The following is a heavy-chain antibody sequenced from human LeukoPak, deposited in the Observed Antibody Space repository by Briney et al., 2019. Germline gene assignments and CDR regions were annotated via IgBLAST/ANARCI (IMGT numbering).Heavy chain of an antibody. Sequence: SETLSLTCAVYGGSFSGYYWSWIRQPPGKGLEWIGEINHSGSTNYSPSLKSRVTISVDTSKNQFSLKLSSVTAADTAVYYCARVRRNYYDSSGYYRLYYFDYWSQGTLVTVSS. D-gene: IGHD3-22*01. CDR2: INHSGST. CDR1: GGSFSGYY. CDR3: ARVRRNYYDSSGYYRLYYFDY. V-gene: IGHV4-34*01. J-gene: IGHJ4*02.